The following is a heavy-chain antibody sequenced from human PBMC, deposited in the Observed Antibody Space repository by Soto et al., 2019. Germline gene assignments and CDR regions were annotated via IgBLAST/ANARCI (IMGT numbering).Heavy chain of an antibody. D-gene: IGHD3-10*01. Sequence: EAQVLESGGDLVQPGGSLRLSCIASGFTFSSFGMTWVRQAPGKGLEWVSTVNGGGDSTHYADSVKGRFSIFRDNAKNTVYLQMNSLRAEDTDIYYCVKDVGYGFILFDYWGQGTLVTVSS. CDR1: GFTFSSFG. V-gene: IGHV3-23*01. CDR2: VNGGGDST. J-gene: IGHJ4*02. CDR3: VKDVGYGFILFDY.